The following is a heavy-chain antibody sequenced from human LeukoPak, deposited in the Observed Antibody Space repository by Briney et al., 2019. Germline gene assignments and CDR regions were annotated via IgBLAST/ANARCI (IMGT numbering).Heavy chain of an antibody. J-gene: IGHJ4*02. V-gene: IGHV3-30*02. D-gene: IGHD3-10*01. Sequence: GGSLRLSCAASGFTFSDYWLGWVRQAPGKGLEWVAFIRYDGSNKYYADSVKGRFTISRDNSKNTLYLQMNSLRAEDTAVYYCAKDYMVREYYFDYWGRGTLVTVSS. CDR2: IRYDGSNK. CDR1: GFTFSDYW. CDR3: AKDYMVREYYFDY.